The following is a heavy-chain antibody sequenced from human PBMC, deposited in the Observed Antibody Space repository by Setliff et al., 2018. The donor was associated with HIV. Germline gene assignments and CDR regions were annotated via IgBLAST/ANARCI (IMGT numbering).Heavy chain of an antibody. Sequence: SSVTVSFQSSVCTFSSYAISWVRQATGQGLEWMGVIIPIFGTANYAQKFQGRVTITADESTSTAYMELSRRRSEDTAVYYCARIDGPYYNFWRGEGAFDIWGQGTMVTVSS. CDR1: VCTFSSYA. CDR2: IIPIFGTA. J-gene: IGHJ3*02. D-gene: IGHD3-3*01. CDR3: ARIDGPYYNFWRGEGAFDI. V-gene: IGHV1-69*01.